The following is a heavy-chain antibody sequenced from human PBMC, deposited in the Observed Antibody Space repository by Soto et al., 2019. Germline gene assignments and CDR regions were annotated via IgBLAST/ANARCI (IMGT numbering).Heavy chain of an antibody. J-gene: IGHJ4*02. Sequence: QVQLQQWGAGLLKPSETLSLTCAVYGGSFSGYYWSGIRQPPGKGLEWIGEIKLRGRTNYNPSLKSCVTRSVDKSKHQFSLKLSSVTAADTAVYYGASEPTYYAILPGPRGKDGWGQGTLVTVSS. CDR3: ASEPTYYAILPGPRGKDG. CDR1: GGSFSGYY. CDR2: IKLRGRT. D-gene: IGHD3-9*01. V-gene: IGHV4-34*01.